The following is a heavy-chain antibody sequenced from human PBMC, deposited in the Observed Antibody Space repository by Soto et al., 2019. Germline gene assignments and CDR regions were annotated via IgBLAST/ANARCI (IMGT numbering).Heavy chain of an antibody. CDR3: ARAISLIRAAPAS. V-gene: IGHV1-18*04. Sequence: ASVKVSCKTAGYTFSNYAISWVRQAPGQGLECMGWVSPYNGNANYTEKIQGRGSMTTNTSTTTAYMERKRLTSDDPAIYNGARAISLIRAAPASWG. CDR1: GYTFSNYA. J-gene: IGHJ5*01. D-gene: IGHD3-3*01. CDR2: VSPYNGNA.